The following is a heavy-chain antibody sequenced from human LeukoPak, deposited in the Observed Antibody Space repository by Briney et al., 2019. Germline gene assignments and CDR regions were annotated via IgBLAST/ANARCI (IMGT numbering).Heavy chain of an antibody. J-gene: IGHJ4*02. CDR2: IYYSGST. Sequence: PSETLSLTCTVSGGSISSYYWSWVRQPPGKGLEGIGYIYYSGSTNYNPFLKSRVTISVDTSKNQFSLKLSSVTAADTAVYYCARRGGIAAAGTYDYWGQGTLVTVSS. CDR1: GGSISSYY. CDR3: ARRGGIAAAGTYDY. D-gene: IGHD6-13*01. V-gene: IGHV4-59*01.